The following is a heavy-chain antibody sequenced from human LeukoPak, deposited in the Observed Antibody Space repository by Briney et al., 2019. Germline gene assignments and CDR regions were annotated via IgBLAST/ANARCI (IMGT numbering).Heavy chain of an antibody. CDR1: GFTFSSYA. Sequence: GGSLRLSCAASGFTFSSYAMSWVRQAPGKGLEWVSAISGSGGSTYYADSVKGRFTISRDNSKNTLYLQMNSLRAEDTAVYYCAKDQVLVRGVITGGLFDYWGQGTLVTVSS. CDR3: AKDQVLVRGVITGGLFDY. J-gene: IGHJ4*02. D-gene: IGHD3-10*01. CDR2: ISGSGGST. V-gene: IGHV3-23*01.